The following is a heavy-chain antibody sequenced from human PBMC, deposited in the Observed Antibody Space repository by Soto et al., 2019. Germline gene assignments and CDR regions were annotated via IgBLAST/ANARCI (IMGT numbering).Heavy chain of an antibody. J-gene: IGHJ4*02. D-gene: IGHD2-2*01. V-gene: IGHV4-39*01. Sequence: SETLSLTCTVSGGSISSSSYYWGWIRQPPGKGLELIGSIYYSGSTYYNPSLKSRVTISVDTSKNQFSLKLSSVTAADTAVYYCARPRPYCSSTSCNLYYFDYWGQGTLVTVSS. CDR3: ARPRPYCSSTSCNLYYFDY. CDR1: GGSISSSSYY. CDR2: IYYSGST.